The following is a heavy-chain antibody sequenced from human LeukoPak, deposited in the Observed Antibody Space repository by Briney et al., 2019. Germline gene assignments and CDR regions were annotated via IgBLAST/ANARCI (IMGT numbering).Heavy chain of an antibody. D-gene: IGHD3-16*01. V-gene: IGHV3-11*06. CDR2: ISSNTNYT. CDR1: GFTFSDYY. Sequence: PGGSLRLSCAASGFTFSDYYMSWIRQAPGKGLEWLSYISSNTNYTDYADSVKGRFTISRDNAKKSLYLQMNSLRVEDTAVYYCARVGVWGSPDDYWDQGTLVIVSS. CDR3: ARVGVWGSPDDY. J-gene: IGHJ4*02.